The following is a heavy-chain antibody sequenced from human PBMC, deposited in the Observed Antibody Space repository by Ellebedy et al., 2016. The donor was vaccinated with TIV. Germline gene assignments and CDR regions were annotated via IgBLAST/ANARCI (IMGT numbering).Heavy chain of an antibody. CDR3: AKTRIAVAGTLNAFFDY. J-gene: IGHJ4*02. CDR1: GLPFSSYA. D-gene: IGHD6-13*01. V-gene: IGHV3-23*01. Sequence: GESLKISCAASGLPFSSYAMSWVRQAPGKGLEWVSGIIGSGRRTYYADPVKGRFTISRDNSKTTLYLQMNRLRAEDTAVYYCAKTRIAVAGTLNAFFDYWGQGALVTVSS. CDR2: IIGSGRRT.